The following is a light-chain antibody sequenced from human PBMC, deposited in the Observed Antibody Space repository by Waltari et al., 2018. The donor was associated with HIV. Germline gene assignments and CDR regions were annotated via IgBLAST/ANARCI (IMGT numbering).Light chain of an antibody. CDR1: SSYIGSQY. J-gene: IGLJ2*01. V-gene: IGLV1-47*01. Sequence: SVLTQPPSASGTPGQRVTISCSGSSSYIGSQYVFCYQQLPGTAPTLLMHRNPQRPSGVPDRFSDSTSGTSASLAISGLRSEDEADYYCATWDDSLSGVLFGGGTKLTVL. CDR2: RNP. CDR3: ATWDDSLSGVL.